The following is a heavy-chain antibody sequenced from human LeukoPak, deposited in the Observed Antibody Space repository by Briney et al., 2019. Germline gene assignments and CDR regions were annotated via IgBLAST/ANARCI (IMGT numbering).Heavy chain of an antibody. CDR2: INHSGST. CDR1: GGSFSGYY. J-gene: IGHJ4*02. V-gene: IGHV4-34*01. Sequence: SETLSLTCAVYGGSFSGYYWSWIRQPPGKGLEWIGEINHSGSTNYNPSLKSRVTISVDTSKNQFSLKLSSVTAADTAVYYCARGGRLRLGELSCLDYWGQETLVTVSS. D-gene: IGHD3-16*02. CDR3: ARGGRLRLGELSCLDY.